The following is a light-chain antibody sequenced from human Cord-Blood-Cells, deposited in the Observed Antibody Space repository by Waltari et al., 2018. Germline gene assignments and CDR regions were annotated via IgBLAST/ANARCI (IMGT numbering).Light chain of an antibody. J-gene: IGLJ3*02. V-gene: IGLV2-23*01. CDR3: CSYAGSSTWV. CDR2: EGS. Sequence: QSALTQPASVSGSPRQSITISCTATSSDVGRYNLVSWYQQHPGKAPKLMIYEGSKRPSGVSNRFSGSKSGNTASLTISGLQAEDEADYYCCSYAGSSTWVFGGGTKLTVL. CDR1: SSDVGRYNL.